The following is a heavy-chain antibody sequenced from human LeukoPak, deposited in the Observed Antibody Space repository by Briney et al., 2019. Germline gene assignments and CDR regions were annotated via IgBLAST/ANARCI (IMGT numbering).Heavy chain of an antibody. V-gene: IGHV3-15*01. D-gene: IGHD1-7*01. J-gene: IGHJ6*03. CDR3: TTDRDVLRGSGTTPGDYWYMDV. Sequence: GGSLRLSCATSGFSFSHAWMSWVRQAPGKGLEWVGRIKSKTDGGTTDYAAPVKGRFTISRDDSKNTLYLQMNSLKTEDTAVYYCTTDRDVLRGSGTTPGDYWYMDVWGKGTTVTVSS. CDR2: IKSKTDGGTT. CDR1: GFSFSHAW.